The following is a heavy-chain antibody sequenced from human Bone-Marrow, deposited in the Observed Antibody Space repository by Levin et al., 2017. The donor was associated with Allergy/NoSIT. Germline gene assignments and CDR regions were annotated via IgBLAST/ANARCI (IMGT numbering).Heavy chain of an antibody. CDR2: VMSKFATQ. J-gene: IGHJ6*02. CDR1: GDTFRNDA. CDR3: GRSRCSAATCYISAMDV. D-gene: IGHD2-2*01. Sequence: SVKVSCKASGDTFRNDAFSWVRQAPGQGLEWVGLVMSKFATQTSAQRLRGRVTVTADDSTNTVYLELTSLTSEDTAIYYCGRSRCSAATCYISAMDVWGPGTAVTVS. V-gene: IGHV1-69*13.